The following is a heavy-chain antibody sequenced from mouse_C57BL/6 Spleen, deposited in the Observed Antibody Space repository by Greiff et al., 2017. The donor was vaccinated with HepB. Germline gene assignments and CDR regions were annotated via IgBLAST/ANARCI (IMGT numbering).Heavy chain of an antibody. D-gene: IGHD1-1*01. CDR2: INPSTGGT. CDR3: ARDYYGSSYLDY. J-gene: IGHJ2*01. Sequence: EVKLQQSGPELVKPGASVKISCKASGYSFTGYYMNWVKQSPEKSLEWIGEINPSTGGTTYNQKFKAKATLTVDKSSSTAYMQRKSLTSEDSAVYYCARDYYGSSYLDYWGQGTTLTVSS. V-gene: IGHV1-42*01. CDR1: GYSFTGYY.